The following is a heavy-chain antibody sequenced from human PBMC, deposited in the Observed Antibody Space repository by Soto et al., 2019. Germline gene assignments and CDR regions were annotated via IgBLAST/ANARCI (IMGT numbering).Heavy chain of an antibody. Sequence: SETLSLTCTVSGGSINSYYWSWIRQPPGKGLEWIAYIYNNGTTNSNPSLKSRVTISLDTSKNQFSLKLTSVTAADTAVYYCTRGHWALDSWAQGTLVTVS. D-gene: IGHD3-16*01. CDR3: TRGHWALDS. J-gene: IGHJ5*01. V-gene: IGHV4-59*01. CDR2: IYNNGTT. CDR1: GGSINSYY.